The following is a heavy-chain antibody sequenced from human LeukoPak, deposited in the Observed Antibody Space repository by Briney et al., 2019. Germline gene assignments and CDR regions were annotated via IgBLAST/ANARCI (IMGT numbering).Heavy chain of an antibody. D-gene: IGHD1-26*01. CDR3: ARGYGSQTNSGMDV. V-gene: IGHV4-59*01. CDR2: VYFSGST. J-gene: IGHJ6*04. Sequence: SSETLSLTCTVSGGSIYGFYWSWIRQSPEKGLEWIGYVYFSGSTNYNPSLESRVTISIDTSKNQFSLKLSSVTTADTAVYYCARGYGSQTNSGMDVWGKGTTVTVSA. CDR1: GGSIYGFY.